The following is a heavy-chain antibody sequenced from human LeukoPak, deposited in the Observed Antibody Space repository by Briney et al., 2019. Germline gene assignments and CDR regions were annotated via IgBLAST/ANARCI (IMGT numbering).Heavy chain of an antibody. V-gene: IGHV3-30*18. CDR1: GFTFSSYG. D-gene: IGHD6-13*01. J-gene: IGHJ4*02. CDR3: AKSTGSSWYPNDY. CDR2: ISYDGSDK. Sequence: GRSLRLSCAASGFTFSSYGMHWVRQAPGKGLEWVAVISYDGSDKYYADSVRGRFSISRDNSKNTLYLQMNSLRAEDTAVYYCAKSTGSSWYPNDYWGQGTLVTVSS.